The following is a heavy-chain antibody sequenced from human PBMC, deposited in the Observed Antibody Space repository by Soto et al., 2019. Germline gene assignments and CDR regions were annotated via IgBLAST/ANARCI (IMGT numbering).Heavy chain of an antibody. CDR2: MSAYNGVT. CDR1: GYTFSSFG. J-gene: IGHJ4*02. Sequence: QVQLVQSGAEVKKPGASVKVSCKASGYTFSSFGISWVRQAPGQGLEWMGWMSAYNGVTNYARKFQGRVTMPTDASTATALMELRSLRSDDTAVYYCARVGIPPAGGLDYWGQGTLVTVSS. D-gene: IGHD6-13*01. CDR3: ARVGIPPAGGLDY. V-gene: IGHV1-18*01.